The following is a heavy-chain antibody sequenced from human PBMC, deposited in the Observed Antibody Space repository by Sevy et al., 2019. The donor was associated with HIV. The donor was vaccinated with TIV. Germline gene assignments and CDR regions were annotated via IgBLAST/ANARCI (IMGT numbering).Heavy chain of an antibody. V-gene: IGHV4-61*08. J-gene: IGHJ6*02. D-gene: IGHD2-8*02. CDR1: GGSVSSSAYY. CDR3: ARRGGLVDGGMDV. CDR2: IYSSGST. Sequence: SETLSLTCTVSGGSVSSSAYYWSWIRQPPGKGLECIGYIYSSGSTNYHPSLKSRVTISVDTSKNQFFLKLTSVTAADTAVYYGARRGGLVDGGMDVWGQGTTVTVSS.